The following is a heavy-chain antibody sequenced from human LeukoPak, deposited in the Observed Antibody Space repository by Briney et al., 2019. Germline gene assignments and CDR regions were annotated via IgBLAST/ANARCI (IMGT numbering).Heavy chain of an antibody. V-gene: IGHV4-38-2*01. J-gene: IGHJ4*02. CDR3: ARNDSSGYFDY. CDR2: VYHSGST. Sequence: SETLSLTCVVSDYSISSGNYWGWIRQPPGKGLEWIGSVYHSGSTHYRPSLKSRVTISVDTSKNQFSLKLSSVTAADKAVYYCARNDSSGYFDYWGQGTLVTVSS. D-gene: IGHD3-22*01. CDR1: DYSISSGNY.